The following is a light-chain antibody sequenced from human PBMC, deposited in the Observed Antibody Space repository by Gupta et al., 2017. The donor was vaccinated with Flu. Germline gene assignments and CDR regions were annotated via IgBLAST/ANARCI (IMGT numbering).Light chain of an antibody. CDR3: SSSAGSSTVL. CDR1: SSDIGGYNS. Sequence: QSALTQPPSASGSPGQSVTISCTGTSSDIGGYNSVSWYQQHPGKAPKLMIYEVNKRPSGVPNRFSASKSGNTASLTVSGLQTEDEADYYCSSSAGSSTVLFGGGTKLTVL. J-gene: IGLJ2*01. CDR2: EVN. V-gene: IGLV2-8*01.